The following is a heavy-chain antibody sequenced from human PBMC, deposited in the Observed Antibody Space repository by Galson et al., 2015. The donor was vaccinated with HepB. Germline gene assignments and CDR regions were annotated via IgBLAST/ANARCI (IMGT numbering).Heavy chain of an antibody. V-gene: IGHV3-7*03. CDR3: AREYPGYYYGMDV. Sequence: SLRLSCAASGFTFSSYWMSWVRQAPGKGLEWVANIKQDGSEKYYVDSVKGRFTISRDNAKNSLYLQMNSLRAEDTAVYYCAREYPGYYYGMDVWGQGTTVTVSS. CDR1: GFTFSSYW. CDR2: IKQDGSEK. J-gene: IGHJ6*02.